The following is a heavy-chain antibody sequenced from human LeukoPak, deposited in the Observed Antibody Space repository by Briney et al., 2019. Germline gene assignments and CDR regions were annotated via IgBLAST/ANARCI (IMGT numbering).Heavy chain of an antibody. CDR3: ARGRDGYYYWYFDL. J-gene: IGHJ2*01. D-gene: IGHD5-24*01. CDR2: IYYSGST. V-gene: IGHV4-59*01. CDR1: GGSISSYY. Sequence: SETLSLTCTVSGGSISSYYWSWIRQPPGKGLEWIGYIYYSGSTNYNPSLKSRVTISVDTSKNQISLKLSSVTAADTAVYYCARGRDGYYYWYFDLWGRGTLVTVSS.